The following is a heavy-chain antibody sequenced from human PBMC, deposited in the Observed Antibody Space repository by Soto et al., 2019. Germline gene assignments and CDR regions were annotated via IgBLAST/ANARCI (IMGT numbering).Heavy chain of an antibody. V-gene: IGHV1-8*01. CDR2: MNPNSGNT. CDR1: GYTFTSYD. J-gene: IGHJ3*02. CDR3: ARAVGEGFPLDIVATIYAFDI. D-gene: IGHD5-12*01. Sequence: ASVKVSCKASGYTFTSYDINWVRQATGQGLEWMGWMNPNSGNTGYAQKFQGRVTMTRNTSISTAYMELSSLRSEDTAVYYCARAVGEGFPLDIVATIYAFDIWGQGTMVTVSS.